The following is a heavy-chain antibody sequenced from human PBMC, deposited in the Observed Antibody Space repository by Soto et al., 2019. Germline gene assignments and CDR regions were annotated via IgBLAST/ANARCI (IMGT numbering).Heavy chain of an antibody. Sequence: QVQLVQSGAEVKKPGASVKVSCKASGYTFTSYAMHWVRQAPGQRLEWMGWINAGNGNTKYSQKFQGRVTITRDTSASKAYMELSSLRSEDTAVYYCARDEGHVAFDPWGQGTLVTVSS. CDR3: ARDEGHVAFDP. V-gene: IGHV1-3*01. CDR2: INAGNGNT. CDR1: GYTFTSYA. J-gene: IGHJ5*02.